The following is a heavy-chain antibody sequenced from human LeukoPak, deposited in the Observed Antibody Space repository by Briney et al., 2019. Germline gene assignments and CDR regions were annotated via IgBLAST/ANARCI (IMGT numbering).Heavy chain of an antibody. J-gene: IGHJ6*03. V-gene: IGHV4-4*09. CDR1: GGSISSYY. CDR3: ARASYYDPPRAYYYYMDV. CDR2: IYTSGGT. Sequence: SETLSLTCTVSGGSISSYYWSWIRQPPGKGLEWIGYIYTSGGTNYNPSLKGRVTISVDTSKNQFSLKLSSVTAADTAVYYCARASYYDPPRAYYYYMDVWGKGTTVTVS. D-gene: IGHD3-3*01.